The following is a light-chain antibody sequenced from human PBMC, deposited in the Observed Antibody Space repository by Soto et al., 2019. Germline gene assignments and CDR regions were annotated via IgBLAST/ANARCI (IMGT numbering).Light chain of an antibody. V-gene: IGKV3-11*01. CDR3: QQRRSWPPTWT. J-gene: IGKJ1*01. CDR2: EAT. CDR1: QSVGTY. Sequence: VLTQSPATLSLSPGERATLSCRASQSVGTYLAWYQQKPGQAPRLLIHEATNRATGIPARFSGSGSGTDCTLTISSLEPEDFAVYYCQQRRSWPPTWTFGQGTKVEIK.